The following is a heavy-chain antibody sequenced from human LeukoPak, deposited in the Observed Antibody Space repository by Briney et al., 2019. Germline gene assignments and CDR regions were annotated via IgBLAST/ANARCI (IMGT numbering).Heavy chain of an antibody. Sequence: GGSLRLSCAASGFTFSIYAMSWVRQAPGKGLEWVSAISGSGGSTYYADSVRGRLAISRDNAKNSLYLHMNSLRAEDTAVYYCASPGRDYYDSSGYDAGGAFDFWGQGTMVTVSS. CDR3: ASPGRDYYDSSGYDAGGAFDF. CDR2: ISGSGGST. D-gene: IGHD3-22*01. CDR1: GFTFSIYA. V-gene: IGHV3-23*01. J-gene: IGHJ3*01.